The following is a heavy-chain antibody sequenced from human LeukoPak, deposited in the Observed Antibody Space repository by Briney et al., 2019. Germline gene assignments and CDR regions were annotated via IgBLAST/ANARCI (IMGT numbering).Heavy chain of an antibody. CDR3: AKVGQNYDILTYYFDY. D-gene: IGHD3-9*01. Sequence: GGSLRLSCAASGFTFSSYTMSWVRQAPGKGLEWVSAISGSGGSTYYADSVKGRFTISRDNSKNTLYLQMNSLRAEDTAVYYCAKVGQNYDILTYYFDYWGQGTLVTVSS. J-gene: IGHJ4*02. CDR1: GFTFSSYT. V-gene: IGHV3-23*01. CDR2: ISGSGGST.